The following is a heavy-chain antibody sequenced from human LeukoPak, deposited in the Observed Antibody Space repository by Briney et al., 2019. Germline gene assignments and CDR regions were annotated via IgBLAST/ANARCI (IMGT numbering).Heavy chain of an antibody. J-gene: IGHJ3*02. D-gene: IGHD1-14*01. CDR3: ARDIEPDAFDI. Sequence: GGSLRLSCVVSGFTFSSYEMNWVRQAPGKGLEWVSYISSSGRSIYYADSVKGRFTISRDIARNSLYLQMNNLRAEDTAVYFCARDIEPDAFDIWGQGTMVTVSS. CDR2: ISSSGRSI. V-gene: IGHV3-48*03. CDR1: GFTFSSYE.